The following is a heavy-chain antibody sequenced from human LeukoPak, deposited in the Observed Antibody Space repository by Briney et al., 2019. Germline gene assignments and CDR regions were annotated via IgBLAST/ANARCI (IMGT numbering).Heavy chain of an antibody. V-gene: IGHV4-59*01. CDR1: GGSISTYY. J-gene: IGHJ4*02. CDR3: ARNSRWFDY. CDR2: IYYSGGA. Sequence: SETLSLTCTVSGGSISTYYWTWIRQPPGKGLEWIGYIYYSGGANHNPSFQGRVAISVDSSKNQFSLRLNSVTAADTAVYYCARNSRWFDYWGQGTLVTVSS. D-gene: IGHD5-12*01.